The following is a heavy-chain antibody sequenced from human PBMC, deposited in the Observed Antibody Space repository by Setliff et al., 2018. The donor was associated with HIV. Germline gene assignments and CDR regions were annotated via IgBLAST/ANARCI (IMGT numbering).Heavy chain of an antibody. CDR1: GGSITRTPYY. Sequence: TSETLSLTCTVSGGSITRTPYYWGWIRQPPGKGLEWIGSIHHSGTAYDNPSLKSRVTISVDPSKSQILLRLSSVTAADTAVYYCARLSGGMVPNYWGQGTQVTVSS. V-gene: IGHV4-39*01. D-gene: IGHD3-10*01. CDR2: IHHSGTA. CDR3: ARLSGGMVPNY. J-gene: IGHJ4*02.